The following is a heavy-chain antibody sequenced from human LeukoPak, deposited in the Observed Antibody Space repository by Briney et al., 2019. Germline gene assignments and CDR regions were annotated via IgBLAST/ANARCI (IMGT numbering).Heavy chain of an antibody. D-gene: IGHD1-26*01. CDR2: IKQDGSEK. Sequence: GGSLRLSCAASGSTFSSYWMSWVRQAPGKGLEWVANIKQDGSEKYYVDSVKGRFTISRDNAKNSLYLQMNSLRAEDTAVYYCARDHIVGATNFDDWGQGTLVTVSS. V-gene: IGHV3-7*05. CDR3: ARDHIVGATNFDD. J-gene: IGHJ4*02. CDR1: GSTFSSYW.